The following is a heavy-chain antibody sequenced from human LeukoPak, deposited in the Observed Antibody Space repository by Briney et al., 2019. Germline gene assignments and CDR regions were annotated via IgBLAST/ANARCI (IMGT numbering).Heavy chain of an antibody. D-gene: IGHD3-10*01. CDR2: INGGTGNK. V-gene: IGHV1-3*01. CDR3: ARAGGFGESGDYFAY. J-gene: IGHJ4*02. Sequence: GASVKVSCKASEYTFTSYAMHWVRQAPGQGLEWMGWINGGTGNKKYSQKFQDRVTISREASASTAYMELSSLRSEDTAVYYCARAGGFGESGDYFAYWGQGTLVTVSS. CDR1: EYTFTSYA.